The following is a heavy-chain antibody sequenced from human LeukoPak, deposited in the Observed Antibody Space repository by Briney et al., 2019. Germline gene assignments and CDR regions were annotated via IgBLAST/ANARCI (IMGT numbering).Heavy chain of an antibody. CDR1: GFTFSSYS. Sequence: GGSLRLSCAASGFTFSSYSMNWVRQAPGKGLEWVSSISSSSSYIYYADPVKGRFTISRDNAKNSLYLQMNSLRAEDTAVYYCARIAELLGFDYWGQGTLVTVSS. CDR2: ISSSSSYI. CDR3: ARIAELLGFDY. J-gene: IGHJ4*02. V-gene: IGHV3-21*01. D-gene: IGHD3-10*01.